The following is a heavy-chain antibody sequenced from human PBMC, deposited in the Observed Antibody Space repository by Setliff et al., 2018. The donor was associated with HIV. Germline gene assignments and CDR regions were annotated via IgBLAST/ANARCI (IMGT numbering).Heavy chain of an antibody. J-gene: IGHJ4*02. Sequence: GGSLRLSCVASGFTFSSFGMHWVRQAPGKGLEWVAAISYDGSNKYYADSVKGRFSISRDISKNTLDLQMNSLTAEDTVVYYCVKVGDVYNYDDWGQGTLVTVSS. V-gene: IGHV3-30*18. CDR1: GFTFSSFG. CDR3: VKVGDVYNYDD. CDR2: ISYDGSNK. D-gene: IGHD1-1*01.